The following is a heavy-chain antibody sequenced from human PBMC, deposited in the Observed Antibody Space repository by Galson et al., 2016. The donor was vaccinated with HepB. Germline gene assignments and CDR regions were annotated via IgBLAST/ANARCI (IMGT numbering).Heavy chain of an antibody. CDR1: GFNFSQSG. D-gene: IGHD1-26*01. V-gene: IGHV3-30*03. J-gene: IGHJ4*02. Sequence: SLRLSCAASGFNFSQSGMHWVRQAPGKGLEWVAAISYDEARKEYAGSVKARFTISRGNSKNTVHLQMSSLRAEDTAVYYCVSGIVGTANRDYWGQGTLVTVSS. CDR2: ISYDEARK. CDR3: VSGIVGTANRDY.